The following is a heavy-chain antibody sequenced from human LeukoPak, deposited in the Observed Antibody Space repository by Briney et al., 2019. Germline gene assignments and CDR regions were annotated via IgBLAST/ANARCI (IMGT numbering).Heavy chain of an antibody. CDR2: IKQDGMEK. CDR3: AREGFGSSWYSEGLDY. J-gene: IGHJ4*02. Sequence: GFTFSSYXXSWVRQAPGKGLEXVANIKQDGMEKYYVDSVKGRFTIPRDNAKNSLYLQMNSLRAEDTAVYYCAREGFGSSWYSEGLDYWGQGTLVTVSS. D-gene: IGHD6-13*01. V-gene: IGHV3-7*01. CDR1: GFTFSSYX.